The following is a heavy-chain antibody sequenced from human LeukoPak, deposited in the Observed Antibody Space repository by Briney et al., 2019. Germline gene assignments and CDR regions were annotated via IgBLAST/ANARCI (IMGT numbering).Heavy chain of an antibody. V-gene: IGHV1-2*02. J-gene: IGHJ5*02. Sequence: ASVKVSCKSSGYTFSYYYIHWVRQAPGQGLEWIEWINPNNGDTNYAQSFQGRVTLTRDTSSTTVYMELTRLTSDDTAVFYCARDRGVAAAGLLDPWGQGTLVTVSS. D-gene: IGHD6-13*01. CDR1: GYTFSYYY. CDR3: ARDRGVAAAGLLDP. CDR2: INPNNGDT.